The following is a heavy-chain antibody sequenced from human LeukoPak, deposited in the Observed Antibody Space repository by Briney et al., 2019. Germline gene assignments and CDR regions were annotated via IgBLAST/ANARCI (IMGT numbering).Heavy chain of an antibody. D-gene: IGHD1-26*01. CDR3: ARSRGSYPAPYYYYYYMDV. V-gene: IGHV4-34*01. Sequence: PSETLSLTCAVYGGSFSGYYWSWIRQPPGKGLEWIGEINHSGSTNYNPSLKSRVTISVDTSKNQFSLKLSSVTAADTAVYYYARSRGSYPAPYYYYYYMDVWGKGTTVTVSS. CDR1: GGSFSGYY. J-gene: IGHJ6*03. CDR2: INHSGST.